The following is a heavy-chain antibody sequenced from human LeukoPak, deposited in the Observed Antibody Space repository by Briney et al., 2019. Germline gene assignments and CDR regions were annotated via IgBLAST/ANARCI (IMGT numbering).Heavy chain of an antibody. Sequence: PSETLSLTCTVSGGSISSSSYYWGWIRQPPGKGLEWIGSIYHSGSTYYNPSLKSRVTISVDTSKNQFSLKLSSVTAADTAVYYCARVLSTMIVDWGQGTLVTVSS. J-gene: IGHJ4*02. D-gene: IGHD3-22*01. CDR3: ARVLSTMIVD. V-gene: IGHV4-39*07. CDR2: IYHSGST. CDR1: GGSISSSSYY.